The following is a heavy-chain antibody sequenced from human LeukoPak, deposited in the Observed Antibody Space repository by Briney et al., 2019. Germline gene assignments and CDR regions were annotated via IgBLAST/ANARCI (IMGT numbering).Heavy chain of an antibody. CDR3: ARGKITLGVDP. D-gene: IGHD3-16*01. CDR2: MNPNSGNT. J-gene: IGHJ5*02. CDR1: GYAFTSYD. V-gene: IGHV1-8*01. Sequence: ASVKVSCKASGYAFTSYDINWGRQATGQGVGWMGWMNPNSGNTGYAQKFQGRVTMTRNTSISTAYMELSSLRSEDTAVYYCARGKITLGVDPWGQGTLVAVSS.